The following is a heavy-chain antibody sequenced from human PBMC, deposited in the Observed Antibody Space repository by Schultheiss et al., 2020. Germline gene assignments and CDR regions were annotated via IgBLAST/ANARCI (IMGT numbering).Heavy chain of an antibody. CDR2: IYYSGST. V-gene: IGHV4-31*03. CDR3: ARARGDGSYYFDY. Sequence: SETLSLTCTVSGGSISSGGYYWSWIRQHPGKGLEWIGYIYYSGSTYYNPSLKSRVTISVDTSKNQFSLKLSSVNAADTAVYYCARARGDGSYYFDYWGQGTLVTVSS. J-gene: IGHJ4*02. CDR1: GGSISSGGYY. D-gene: IGHD6-6*01.